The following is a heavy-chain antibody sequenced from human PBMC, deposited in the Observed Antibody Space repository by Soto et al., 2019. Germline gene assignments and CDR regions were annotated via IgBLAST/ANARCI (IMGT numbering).Heavy chain of an antibody. CDR1: GFSLSTSGVG. J-gene: IGHJ4*02. V-gene: IGHV2-5*02. Sequence: QITLKESGPTQVRPTQTLTLTCTFSGFSLSTSGVGVGWIRQPPGKALEWLALIYWDDNKRYNPSLRNRLTITKDTSNNRVALTLTNMDPVDTATYYCAHRIHEGAADGVVGEYFDYWGQGTLVTVSS. D-gene: IGHD1-26*01. CDR2: IYWDDNK. CDR3: AHRIHEGAADGVVGEYFDY.